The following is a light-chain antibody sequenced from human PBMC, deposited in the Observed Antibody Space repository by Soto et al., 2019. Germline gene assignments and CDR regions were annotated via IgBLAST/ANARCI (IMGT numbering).Light chain of an antibody. V-gene: IGKV1-5*03. Sequence: DIQMTQSPSTLSASVGDRVTITCRASQSISSWLAWYQQKPGKAPKLLIYKASSLESGVPSRFSGSGSGTEFTLTISRLQADDFATYYCQKYNCYSPPFGQGTKLEIK. CDR2: KAS. CDR1: QSISSW. CDR3: QKYNCYSPP. J-gene: IGKJ2*01.